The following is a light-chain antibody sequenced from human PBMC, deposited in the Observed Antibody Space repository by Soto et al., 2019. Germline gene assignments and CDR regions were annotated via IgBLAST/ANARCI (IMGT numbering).Light chain of an antibody. Sequence: QSALTQPPSVSGAPGQRVTISCTGSSSNIGAGYDVHWYQQLPGTAPKLLIYGNSNRPSGVPDRFSGSKSGTSASLAITGLQAEHEADYYCQSYDSSLSGVVFGGGTKLTVL. CDR1: SSNIGAGYD. J-gene: IGLJ2*01. CDR3: QSYDSSLSGVV. V-gene: IGLV1-40*01. CDR2: GNS.